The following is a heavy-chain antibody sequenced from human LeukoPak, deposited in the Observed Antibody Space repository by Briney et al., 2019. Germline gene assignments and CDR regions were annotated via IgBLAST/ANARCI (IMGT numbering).Heavy chain of an antibody. CDR3: ARGGGSNYYDSSPASWFDP. Sequence: ASVKVSCKASGYTFTSYGISWVRQAPGQGLEWMGWISAYNGNTNYAQKLQGRVTMTTDTSTSTAYMELRSLRSDDTAVYYCARGGGSNYYDSSPASWFDPWGHGTLGTVSS. D-gene: IGHD3-22*01. CDR1: GYTFTSYG. CDR2: ISAYNGNT. V-gene: IGHV1-18*01. J-gene: IGHJ5*02.